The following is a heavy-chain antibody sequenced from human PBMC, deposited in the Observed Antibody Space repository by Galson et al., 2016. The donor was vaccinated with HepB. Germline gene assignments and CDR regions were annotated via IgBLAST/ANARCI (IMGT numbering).Heavy chain of an antibody. CDR3: ARTHANNALLSSQLDV. CDR2: ISNYNGRT. V-gene: IGHV1-18*04. D-gene: IGHD1/OR15-1a*01. Sequence: QSGAEVKQPGQSLRISCKASGYAFGTYGISWVRRTPGHGLEWIGWISNYNGRTKYAQKFQGRVSMATETSTNTASMDLRRLTFDDTAVYYCARTHANNALLSSQLDVWGQGSLVTVSS. CDR1: GYAFGTYG. J-gene: IGHJ4*02.